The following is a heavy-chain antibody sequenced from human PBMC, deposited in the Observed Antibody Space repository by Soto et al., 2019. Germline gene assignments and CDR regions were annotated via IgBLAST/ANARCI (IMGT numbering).Heavy chain of an antibody. J-gene: IGHJ6*02. CDR1: GFTFSDYA. V-gene: IGHV3-23*01. CDR3: AAPRDEYGSGVSWFTYGMDI. Sequence: GSLRLSCLASGFTFSDYAMTWVRHVPGRGLEWVASLDGAGGSTYYADSVRGRFTISRDNSQNTLFLQMKRLTVDDTAIYYCAAPRDEYGSGVSWFTYGMDIWGQGTTVTVSS. CDR2: LDGAGGST. D-gene: IGHD3-10*01.